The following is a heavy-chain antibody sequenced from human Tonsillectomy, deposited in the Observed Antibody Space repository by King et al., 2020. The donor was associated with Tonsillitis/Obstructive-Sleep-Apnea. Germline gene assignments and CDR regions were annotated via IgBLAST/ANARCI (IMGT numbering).Heavy chain of an antibody. CDR3: AKGELYAHTTLVA. V-gene: IGHV3-30*18. CDR2: ISYDGSNE. Sequence: VQLVESGGGVVQPGRSLRLSCAASGFIFSNFGMHWVRQAPGKGLEWVAVISYDGSNEYYADSVRGRFTTSRDNSKHTLYLQMNSMRGEDTAVYYCAKGELYAHTTLVAWGQGTMVTVSS. CDR1: GFIFSNFG. J-gene: IGHJ5*02. D-gene: IGHD2-8*01.